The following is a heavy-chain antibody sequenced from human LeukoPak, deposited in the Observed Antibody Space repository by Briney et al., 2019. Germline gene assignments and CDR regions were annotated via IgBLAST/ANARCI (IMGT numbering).Heavy chain of an antibody. J-gene: IGHJ3*02. D-gene: IGHD2-2*01. Sequence: ASVKVSCEHSGYTLAELSVHWVRQAPGKGLEWMGGFDPEDGETIYAQKFQGRVTMTEDTSTDTAYMELSSLRSEDTAVYYCATGGVTVLGCSRMRACDTWGQGEMFSVSS. V-gene: IGHV1-24*01. CDR1: GYTLAELS. CDR2: FDPEDGET. CDR3: ATGGVTVLGCSRMRACDT.